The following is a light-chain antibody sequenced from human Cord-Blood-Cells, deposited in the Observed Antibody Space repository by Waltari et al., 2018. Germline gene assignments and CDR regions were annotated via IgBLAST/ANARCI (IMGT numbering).Light chain of an antibody. J-gene: IGKJ1*01. Sequence: DIVMTQSPLSLPVTPGEPASISCSSNQSLLHSNGYNYLDWYLQKPGQSPQLLIYLGSNRASGVPDRFSGSGSGTDFTLKISRVEAEDVGVYYCMQALQTPPTFGQGTKVEIK. CDR3: MQALQTPPT. CDR2: LGS. V-gene: IGKV2-28*01. CDR1: QSLLHSNGYNY.